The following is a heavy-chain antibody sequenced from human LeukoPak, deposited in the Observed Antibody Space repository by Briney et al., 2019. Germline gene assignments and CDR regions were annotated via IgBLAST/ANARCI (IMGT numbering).Heavy chain of an antibody. V-gene: IGHV3-11*04. CDR2: ISSSGSTI. D-gene: IGHD3-9*01. CDR1: GFTFSDYY. Sequence: GGSLRLSCAASGFTFSDYYMSWIRQAPGKGLEWVSYISSSGSTIYYADSVKGRFTISRDNAKNSLYLRMNSLRAEDTAVYYCAREAVFCDAFDIWGQGTMVTVSS. CDR3: AREAVFCDAFDI. J-gene: IGHJ3*02.